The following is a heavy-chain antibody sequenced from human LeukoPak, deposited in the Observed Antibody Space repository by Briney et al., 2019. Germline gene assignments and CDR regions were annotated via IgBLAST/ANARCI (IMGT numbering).Heavy chain of an antibody. CDR1: GGTFSSYA. V-gene: IGHV1-69*13. CDR2: IIPIFGTA. D-gene: IGHD2-15*01. CDR3: ARSYCSGGSCLSEFDY. J-gene: IGHJ4*02. Sequence: SVKVSCKASGGTFSSYAISWVRRAPGQGLEWMGGIIPIFGTANYAQKFQGRVTITADESTSTAYMELSSLRSEDTAVYYCARSYCSGGSCLSEFDYWGQGTLVTVSS.